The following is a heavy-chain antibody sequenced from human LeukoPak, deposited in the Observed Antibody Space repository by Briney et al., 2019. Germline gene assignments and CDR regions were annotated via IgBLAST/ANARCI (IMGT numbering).Heavy chain of an antibody. CDR1: GFTFSSYS. D-gene: IGHD6-13*01. J-gene: IGHJ4*02. Sequence: GGSLRLSCAASGFTFSSYSMNWVRQAPGKGLEWVSSISSSSSYIYYADSVKGRFTISRDNAKNSLYLQMNSLRAEDTAVYYCARDLARGSSSWLLDYWGQGTLVTVSS. CDR2: ISSSSSYI. V-gene: IGHV3-21*04. CDR3: ARDLARGSSSWLLDY.